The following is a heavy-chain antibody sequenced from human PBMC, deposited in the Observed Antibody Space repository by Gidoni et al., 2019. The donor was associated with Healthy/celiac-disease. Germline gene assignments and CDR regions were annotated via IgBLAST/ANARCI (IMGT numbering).Heavy chain of an antibody. CDR1: GGSISGYY. CDR2: IYYSVSP. V-gene: IGHV4-59*01. Sequence: HVQLQDSGPGLVMPSAPLSLTCTVSGGSISGYYWSWIRQPPRKGLEWIGYIYYSVSPNYNPALKSRVTISVDTSKNQCSQKLSSVTAADTGVYYCARGDSGWSQEGWGQGTLVTVSS. D-gene: IGHD6-19*01. CDR3: ARGDSGWSQEG. J-gene: IGHJ4*02.